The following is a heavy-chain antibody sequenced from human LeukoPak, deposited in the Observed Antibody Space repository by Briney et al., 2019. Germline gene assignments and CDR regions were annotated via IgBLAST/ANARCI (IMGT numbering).Heavy chain of an antibody. Sequence: PSETLSLTCAVSGYSISSGYYWGWIRQPPGQGLEWIGSIYHSGSTYYNPSLKSRVTISVDTSKNQFSLKLSSVTAADTAVYYCARRLGGGYYYYMDVWGKGTMVTVSS. J-gene: IGHJ6*03. CDR3: ARRLGGGYYYYMDV. D-gene: IGHD3-16*01. CDR2: IYHSGST. V-gene: IGHV4-38-2*01. CDR1: GYSISSGYY.